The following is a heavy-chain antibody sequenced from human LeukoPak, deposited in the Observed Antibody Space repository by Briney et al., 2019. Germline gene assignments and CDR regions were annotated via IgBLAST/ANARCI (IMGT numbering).Heavy chain of an antibody. Sequence: SETLSLTCPVSGGSISSGGYYWSWIRQHPGKGLEWIGYIYYSGSTYYNPSLKSRVTISVDTSKNQFSLKLSSVTAADTAVYYCARDGGDIAAAGTLDYWGKGTLVTVSS. V-gene: IGHV4-31*03. CDR3: ARDGGDIAAAGTLDY. D-gene: IGHD6-13*01. CDR2: IYYSGST. J-gene: IGHJ4*02. CDR1: GGSISSGGYY.